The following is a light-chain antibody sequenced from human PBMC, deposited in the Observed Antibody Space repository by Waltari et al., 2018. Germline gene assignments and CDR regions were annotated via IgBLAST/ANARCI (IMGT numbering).Light chain of an antibody. CDR1: QSVGPN. J-gene: IGKJ3*01. CDR2: GAS. CDR3: HQYNNWPPFT. Sequence: ETVMTQSPTTLSVSPGEGVTLSCRASQSVGPNLAWHQHKPGQAPRLLIYGASTRAAGIPVRFSGSGSGTEFTLTISGLQSEDFAVYYCHQYNNWPPFTFGPGTKVDI. V-gene: IGKV3-15*01.